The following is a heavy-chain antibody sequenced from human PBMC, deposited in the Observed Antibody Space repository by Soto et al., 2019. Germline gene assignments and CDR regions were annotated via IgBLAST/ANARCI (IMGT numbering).Heavy chain of an antibody. V-gene: IGHV3-30-3*01. CDR2: ISYDGSNK. J-gene: IGHJ4*02. D-gene: IGHD3-10*01. Sequence: GGSLRLSCVASGFTFSRYGMHWVRQAPGRGLEWVAFISYDGSNKSGADSVKGRFTISRDNSNNTLYLQMNSLRPEDTAVYYCARPEVERFMVGPFYYWGQGSLVTVSS. CDR1: GFTFSRYG. CDR3: ARPEVERFMVGPFYY.